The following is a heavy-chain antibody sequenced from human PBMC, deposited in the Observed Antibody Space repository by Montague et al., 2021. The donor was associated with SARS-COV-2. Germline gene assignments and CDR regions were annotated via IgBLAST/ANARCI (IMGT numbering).Heavy chain of an antibody. CDR1: GGSVSGTSYY. CDR3: ARQGGPAGKHWFDP. CDR2: IHHSGTT. D-gene: IGHD2-2*01. J-gene: IGHJ5*02. V-gene: IGHV4-39*01. Sequence: SETLSLTCTVSGGSVSGTSYYWAWIRRPPGKGLEWIVNIHHSGTTXYNLSLKSRVTISVDTSKNEVSLKLNSVTAADTAVYYCARQGGPAGKHWFDPWGQGTLVTVSS.